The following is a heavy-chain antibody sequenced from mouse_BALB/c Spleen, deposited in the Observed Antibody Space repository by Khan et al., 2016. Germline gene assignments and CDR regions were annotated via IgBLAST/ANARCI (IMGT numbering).Heavy chain of an antibody. CDR1: GFDFSRYW. V-gene: IGHV4-1*02. CDR3: ASTFWYFDV. J-gene: IGHJ1*01. Sequence: EVKLLESGGGLVQPGGSLKLSCAASGFDFSRYWMSWVRQAPGKGLEWIGEINPDSSTINYTPSLKDKFIISRDNANNPLYLQISKVRSEDTALYYCASTFWYFDVWGAGTTVTVSS. CDR2: INPDSSTI.